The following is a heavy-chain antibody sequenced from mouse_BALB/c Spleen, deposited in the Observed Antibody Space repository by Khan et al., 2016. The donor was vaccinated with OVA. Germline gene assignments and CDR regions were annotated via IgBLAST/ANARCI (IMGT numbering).Heavy chain of an antibody. Sequence: QVQLKQSGAELVKPGASVKLSCKASGYTFTSFYIHWVKQRPGQGLEGVGEINPSNGVTNYNEKFKSKATLTADKSSSTAYMQLSSLTSEDSAVYYCARGGYGSPFAYWGQGTMVTVS. V-gene: IGHV1S81*02. CDR1: GYTFTSFY. D-gene: IGHD1-1*01. CDR2: INPSNGVT. CDR3: ARGGYGSPFAY. J-gene: IGHJ3*01.